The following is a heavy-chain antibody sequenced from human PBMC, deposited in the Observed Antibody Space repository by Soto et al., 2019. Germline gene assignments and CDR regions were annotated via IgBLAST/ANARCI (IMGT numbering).Heavy chain of an antibody. CDR3: ARALVIAAPPFDY. CDR2: TYYRSRWYN. D-gene: IGHD6-6*01. CDR1: GDSVSSNSAA. Sequence: PSQTLSLTCAISGDSVSSNSAAWNWIRLSPSRGLEWLARTYYRSRWYNDYAVSVRSRITVNPDTSKKQFSLQLNSVTPEDTAVYYCARALVIAAPPFDYWGQGTLVTVSS. J-gene: IGHJ4*02. V-gene: IGHV6-1*01.